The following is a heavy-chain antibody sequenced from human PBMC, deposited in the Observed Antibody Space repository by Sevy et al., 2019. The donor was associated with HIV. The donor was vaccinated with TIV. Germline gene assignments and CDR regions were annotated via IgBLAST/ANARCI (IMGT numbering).Heavy chain of an antibody. J-gene: IGHJ4*02. D-gene: IGHD6-13*01. CDR2: INPNSGGT. CDR3: ARDPALAAAGTTEGYYFDY. CDR1: GYTFTGYY. V-gene: IGHV1-2*02. Sequence: ASVKVSCKSSGYTFTGYYMHWVRQAPGQGLEWMGWINPNSGGTNYAQKFQGRVTMTRDTSISTAYMELSRLRSDDTAVSYCARDPALAAAGTTEGYYFDYWGQGTLVTVSS.